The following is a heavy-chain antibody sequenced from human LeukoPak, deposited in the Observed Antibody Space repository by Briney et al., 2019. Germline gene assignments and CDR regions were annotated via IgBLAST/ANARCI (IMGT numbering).Heavy chain of an antibody. Sequence: GASVKVSCKASGCTFTGYYMHWVRQAPGQGLEWMGWINPNSGGTNYAQKFQGRVTMTRDTSISTAYMELSRLRSDDTAVYYCARKPAADYYFDYWGQGTLVTVSS. J-gene: IGHJ4*02. CDR2: INPNSGGT. CDR3: ARKPAADYYFDY. D-gene: IGHD2-2*01. V-gene: IGHV1-2*02. CDR1: GCTFTGYY.